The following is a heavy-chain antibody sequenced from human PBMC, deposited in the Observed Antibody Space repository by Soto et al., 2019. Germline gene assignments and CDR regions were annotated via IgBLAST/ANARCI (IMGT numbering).Heavy chain of an antibody. Sequence: GGSLRLSCAASGFTFSDNYMSWFHQAPGKGLEYISYISSSGSTMQYTDSVKGRFTVSRDNAKNSLYLQMNSLRAEDTAVYYCAREFGMDVWGQGTTVTVSS. V-gene: IGHV3-11*01. CDR2: ISSSGSTM. CDR1: GFTFSDNY. J-gene: IGHJ6*02. CDR3: AREFGMDV.